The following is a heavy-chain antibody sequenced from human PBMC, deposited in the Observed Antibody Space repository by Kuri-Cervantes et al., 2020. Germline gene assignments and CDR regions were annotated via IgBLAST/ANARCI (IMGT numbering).Heavy chain of an antibody. CDR2: ISSDETNK. V-gene: IGHV3-30*03. Sequence: GESLKISCAASGFIFSTYGVHWVRQAPGKGLEWVAVISSDETNKYYADSVKGRFTVSRDNSKNTLYLQMNSLRAEDTAVYYCARDREPYGSGSCDYWGQGTLVTVSS. CDR3: ARDREPYGSGSCDY. D-gene: IGHD3-10*01. J-gene: IGHJ4*02. CDR1: GFIFSTYG.